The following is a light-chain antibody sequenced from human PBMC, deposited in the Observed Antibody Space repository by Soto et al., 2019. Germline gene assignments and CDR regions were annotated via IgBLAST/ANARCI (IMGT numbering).Light chain of an antibody. J-gene: IGKJ5*01. CDR2: GAS. Sequence: EIVLTQSPGTLSLSPGERATLSCRASQSVSSNYLAWYQQKPGQAPSLLIYGASSRATGIPDRFSGSGSGTDFALASSRLEPEDFGLYYCQQEGSSAPIAFGQGTRVEIE. V-gene: IGKV3-20*01. CDR3: QQEGSSAPIA. CDR1: QSVSSNY.